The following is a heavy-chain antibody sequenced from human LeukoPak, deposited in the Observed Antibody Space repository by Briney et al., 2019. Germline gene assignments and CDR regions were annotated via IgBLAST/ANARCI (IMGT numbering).Heavy chain of an antibody. D-gene: IGHD1-7*01. CDR2: IVVGSGNT. V-gene: IGHV1-58*01. Sequence: SVKVSCKASGFTFTSSAVQWVRQARGQRLEWTGWIVVGSGNTNYAQKFQERVTITRDMSTSTAYMELSSLRSEDTAVYYCAAGVLLWNYVEYFDYWGQGTLVTVSS. CDR1: GFTFTSSA. J-gene: IGHJ4*02. CDR3: AAGVLLWNYVEYFDY.